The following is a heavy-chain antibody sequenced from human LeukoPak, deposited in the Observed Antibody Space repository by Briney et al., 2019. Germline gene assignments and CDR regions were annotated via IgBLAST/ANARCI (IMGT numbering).Heavy chain of an antibody. CDR3: ARSLPSQLDDYDFWSGYSYYFDY. CDR1: GGSISSSNW. J-gene: IGHJ4*02. CDR2: IYHSGST. Sequence: SETLSLTCTVSGGSISSSNWWSWVRQPPGKGLEWIGEIYHSGSTNYNPSLKSRVTISVDKSKNQFSLKLSSVTAADTAVYYCARSLPSQLDDYDFWSGYSYYFDYWGQGTLVTVSS. D-gene: IGHD3-3*01. V-gene: IGHV4-4*02.